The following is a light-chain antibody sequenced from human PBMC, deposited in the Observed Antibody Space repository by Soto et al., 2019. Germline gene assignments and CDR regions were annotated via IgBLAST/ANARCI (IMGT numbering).Light chain of an antibody. CDR3: HSYGSSLSVV. Sequence: QSVLTQPPSVSGAPGQRVTISCTGSSSNIGAGYDVHWYQQLPGTAPKILIYGNSNRPSGVPDLFSGSKSGTSASLAITGLEAEDEADYYWHSYGSSLSVVFGGGTQLTVL. CDR2: GNS. V-gene: IGLV1-40*01. J-gene: IGLJ2*01. CDR1: SSNIGAGYD.